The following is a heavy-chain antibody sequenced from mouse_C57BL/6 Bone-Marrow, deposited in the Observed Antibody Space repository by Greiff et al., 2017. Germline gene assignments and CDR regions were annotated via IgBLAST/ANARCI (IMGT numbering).Heavy chain of an antibody. CDR2: ISDGGSYT. CDR1: GFTFSSYA. D-gene: IGHD2-5*01. CDR3: ARDSKPLYAMDY. J-gene: IGHJ4*01. Sequence: DVKLVESGGGLVKPGGSLKLSCAASGFTFSSYAMSWVRQTPEKRLEWVATISDGGSYTYYPDNVKGRFTISRDNAKNNLYLQMSHLKSEDTAMYYCARDSKPLYAMDYWGQGTSVTVSS. V-gene: IGHV5-4*01.